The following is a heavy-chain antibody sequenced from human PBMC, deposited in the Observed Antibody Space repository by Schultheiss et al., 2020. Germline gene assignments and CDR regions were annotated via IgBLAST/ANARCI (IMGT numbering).Heavy chain of an antibody. CDR2: ISSSSGYI. CDR1: GFTFGDYV. J-gene: IGHJ4*02. Sequence: GGSLRLSCTASGFTFGDYVMGWIRQAPGKGLEWVASISSSSGYIYYADSVKGRFTISRDNSKNTLYLQMNSLRYEDTAVFYCAREGQGQSQGGNPFDYWGQGTPVTVSS. D-gene: IGHD4-23*01. V-gene: IGHV3-21*04. CDR3: AREGQGQSQGGNPFDY.